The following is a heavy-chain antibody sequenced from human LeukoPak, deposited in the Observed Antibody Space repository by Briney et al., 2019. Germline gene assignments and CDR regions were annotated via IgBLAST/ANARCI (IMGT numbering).Heavy chain of an antibody. CDR3: ARIRDGYNDAYDI. V-gene: IGHV1-46*01. CDR1: GYTFSNYY. CDR2: INPTAGNT. Sequence: ASVKVSCKASGYTFSNYYLHWVRQAPRQGLEWMGLINPTAGNTYYAQRFQGRVTMTRNTSTSTVYMELSSLRSEDTAVYYCARIRDGYNDAYDIWGQGTMVTVPS. D-gene: IGHD5-24*01. J-gene: IGHJ3*02.